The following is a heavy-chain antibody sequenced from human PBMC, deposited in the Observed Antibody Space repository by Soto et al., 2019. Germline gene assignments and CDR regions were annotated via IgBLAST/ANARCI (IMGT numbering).Heavy chain of an antibody. CDR3: ARFCSGGSCYRWVDY. D-gene: IGHD2-15*01. CDR1: GFTFSSYE. V-gene: IGHV3-48*03. J-gene: IGHJ4*02. Sequence: HPGGSLRLSCAASGFTFSSYEMNWVRQAPGKGLEWVSYISSSGSTIYYADSVKGRFTISRDNAKNSLYLQMNSLRAEDTAVYYCARFCSGGSCYRWVDYWGQGTLVAVSS. CDR2: ISSSGSTI.